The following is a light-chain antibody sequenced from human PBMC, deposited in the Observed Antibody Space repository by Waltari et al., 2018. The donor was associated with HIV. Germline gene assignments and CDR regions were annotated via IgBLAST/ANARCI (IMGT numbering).Light chain of an antibody. CDR2: RNN. Sequence: QSALTQPPSASGSPGQRVTISCSGGTSNIATTSVFWYQQFPGTAPRFLIYRNNQRPPGVPDRFSGSKSGTSASLVISGLRSEDAGDYYCATWDANLRGPVFGGGTRVTVL. CDR3: ATWDANLRGPV. V-gene: IGLV1-47*01. J-gene: IGLJ3*02. CDR1: TSNIATTS.